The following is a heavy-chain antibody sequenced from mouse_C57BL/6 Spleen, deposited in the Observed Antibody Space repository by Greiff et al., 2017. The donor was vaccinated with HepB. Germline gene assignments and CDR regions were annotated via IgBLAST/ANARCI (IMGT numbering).Heavy chain of an antibody. Sequence: VQLMESGPELVKPGASVKISCKASGYAFSSYWMNWVKQRPGQGLEWIGRIYPGDGDTNYNGKFKSKATLTADKSSSTAYMQLSSLASEDSAVYCCAKDGLGPFAYWGQGTLVTVSA. CDR3: AKDGLGPFAY. CDR2: IYPGDGDT. V-gene: IGHV1-82*01. J-gene: IGHJ3*01. CDR1: GYAFSSYW. D-gene: IGHD4-1*01.